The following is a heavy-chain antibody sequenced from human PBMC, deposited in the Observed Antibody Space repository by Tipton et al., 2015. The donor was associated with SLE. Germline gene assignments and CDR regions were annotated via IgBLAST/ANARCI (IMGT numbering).Heavy chain of an antibody. Sequence: TLSLTCTVSGGSISSGSYYWSWIRQPAGKGLEWIGHIYTSGSAIYNPSLKSQVTTSVDTSENQFSLKLTSVTVADTAVYFCASRASLTRLDYWGQGTLVTVSS. CDR1: GGSISSGSYY. CDR3: ASRASLTRLDY. J-gene: IGHJ4*02. CDR2: IYTSGSA. V-gene: IGHV4-61*09. D-gene: IGHD1-1*01.